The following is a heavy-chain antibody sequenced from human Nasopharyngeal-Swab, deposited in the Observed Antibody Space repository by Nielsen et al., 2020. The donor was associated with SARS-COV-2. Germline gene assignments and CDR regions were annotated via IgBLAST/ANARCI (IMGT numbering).Heavy chain of an antibody. CDR1: GFTFSSYW. CDR3: AREVRGSYWPAFDI. D-gene: IGHD1-26*01. Sequence: GESLKISCAASGFTFSSYWMSWVRQAPGQGLEWVANIKQDGSEKYYVDSVKSRFTISRDNAKNSLYLQMNSLRAEDTAVYYCAREVRGSYWPAFDIWGQGTMVTVSS. J-gene: IGHJ3*02. CDR2: IKQDGSEK. V-gene: IGHV3-7*01.